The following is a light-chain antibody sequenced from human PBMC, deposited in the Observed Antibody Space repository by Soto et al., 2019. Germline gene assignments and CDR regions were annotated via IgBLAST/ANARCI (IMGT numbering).Light chain of an antibody. V-gene: IGLV2-14*03. CDR2: DVS. CDR3: SSYRSSSKRV. J-gene: IGLJ1*01. CDR1: SSDVGGYNY. Sequence: QSVLTQPASVSGSPGRSITISCTGTSSDVGGYNYVSWYQQHPGKAPKLMIYDVSNRPSGVSNRFSGSKSGNTASLTISGLQAEDEADYYCSSYRSSSKRVFGTGTKLTVL.